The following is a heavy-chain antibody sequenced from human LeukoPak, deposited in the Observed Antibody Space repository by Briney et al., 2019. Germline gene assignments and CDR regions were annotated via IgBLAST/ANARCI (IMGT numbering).Heavy chain of an antibody. J-gene: IGHJ3*02. CDR3: ALSSAYCGGDCYGAFDI. V-gene: IGHV1-2*02. Sequence: ASVMVSCKASGYTFTAYYIHWVRQAPGQGLEWMGWINPNSGGTNYAQKFQGRVTMTRDTSISTAHMELSRLRSDDTAVYYCALSSAYCGGDCYGAFDIWGQGTMVTVSS. CDR1: GYTFTAYY. CDR2: INPNSGGT. D-gene: IGHD2-21*02.